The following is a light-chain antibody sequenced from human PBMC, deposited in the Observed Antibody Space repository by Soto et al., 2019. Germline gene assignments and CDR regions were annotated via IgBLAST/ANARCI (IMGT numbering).Light chain of an antibody. CDR1: SNDIATYSF. V-gene: IGLV2-14*01. Sequence: QSVLTQPASVSGSPGQSITISCTGTSNDIATYSFVSWYQQHPGKAPKLLIYDVTNRPSGVSDRFSGSKSGSTASLTISGLQAEDEADYYCNSYTTSTSFVFGTGTQGHRP. CDR2: DVT. J-gene: IGLJ1*01. CDR3: NSYTTSTSFV.